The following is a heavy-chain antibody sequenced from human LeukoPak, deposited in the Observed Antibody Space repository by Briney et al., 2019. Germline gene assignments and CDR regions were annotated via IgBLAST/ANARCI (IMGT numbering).Heavy chain of an antibody. D-gene: IGHD3-3*01. CDR3: ARDVAFWSGYPFDY. V-gene: IGHV3-21*01. CDR2: VDTTGRHI. Sequence: AGGSLRLSCGASGFTFNRHNIHWVRQAPGKALEWVSSVDTTGRHIYYADSVRGRFTISRDDANDSVSPQMNSLRAEDTAVYYCARDVAFWSGYPFDYWGQGTLVTVSS. CDR1: GFTFNRHN. J-gene: IGHJ4*02.